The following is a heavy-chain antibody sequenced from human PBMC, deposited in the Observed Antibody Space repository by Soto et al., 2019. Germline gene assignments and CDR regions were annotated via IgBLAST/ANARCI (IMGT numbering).Heavy chain of an antibody. CDR1: GGSISSGDYY. CDR2: IYYSGST. V-gene: IGHV4-30-4*01. D-gene: IGHD6-19*01. Sequence: QVQLQESGPGLVKPSQTLSLTCTVSGGSISSGDYYWSWIRQPPGKGLEWIGYIYYSGSTYYNPSLKSRVTISVDTSKNQFSLKLSSVTAADTAVYYCVRDIVGGIAVAGTGDYWGQGTLVTVSS. CDR3: VRDIVGGIAVAGTGDY. J-gene: IGHJ4*02.